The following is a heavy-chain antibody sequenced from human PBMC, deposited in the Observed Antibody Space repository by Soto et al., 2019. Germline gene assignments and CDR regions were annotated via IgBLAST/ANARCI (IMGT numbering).Heavy chain of an antibody. Sequence: QLQLQESGPGLVKPSETLSLTCTVSGGSISSSSYYWGWIRQPPGKGLEWIGSIYYSGSTYYNPSLKSRVTISVDTSKNQFSLKLSSVTAADTAVYYCARRAYSSSPDYWGQGTLVTVSS. CDR3: ARRAYSSSPDY. J-gene: IGHJ4*02. D-gene: IGHD6-6*01. V-gene: IGHV4-39*01. CDR1: GGSISSSSYY. CDR2: IYYSGST.